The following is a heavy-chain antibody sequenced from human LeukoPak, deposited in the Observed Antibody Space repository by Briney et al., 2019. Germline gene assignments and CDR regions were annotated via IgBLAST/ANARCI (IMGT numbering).Heavy chain of an antibody. V-gene: IGHV4-59*08. CDR2: IYYSGST. Sequence: SETLSLTCTVSGGSISSYYWSWIRQPPGKGLEWIGYIYYSGSTNYNPSLKSRVTISVDTSKNQFSLKLSSVTAADTAVYYCARHTYSSSRAVYYYYMDVWGKGTTVTVSS. J-gene: IGHJ6*03. CDR1: GGSISSYY. D-gene: IGHD6-13*01. CDR3: ARHTYSSSRAVYYYYMDV.